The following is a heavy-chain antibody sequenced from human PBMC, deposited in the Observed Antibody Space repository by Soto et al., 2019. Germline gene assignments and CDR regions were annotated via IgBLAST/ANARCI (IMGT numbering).Heavy chain of an antibody. CDR1: GFTFTRYS. CDR3: ARVSEDLTSNFDY. V-gene: IGHV3-21*06. Sequence: EVQLVESGGGLVKPGGSLRLSCAASGFTFTRYSMNWVRQAPGKGLEWVSSISSTTNYIYYGDSMKGRFTISRDNAKNSLYLEMNSLRAEYTAVYYCARVSEDLTSNFDYWGQGTLVTVSS. J-gene: IGHJ4*02. CDR2: ISSTTNYI.